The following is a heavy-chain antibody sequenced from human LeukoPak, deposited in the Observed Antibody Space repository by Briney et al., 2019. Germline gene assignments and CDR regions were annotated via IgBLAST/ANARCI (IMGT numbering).Heavy chain of an antibody. CDR2: IHQIGST. CDR1: AGSVSDHSYY. Sequence: SETLSLTCTVSAGSVSDHSYYWGWIRQPPGKGLEWIGSIHQIGSTYYNPSLKSRVTTSIDTSKNQFSLKLSSVTAADTAVYYCARSNPRGGGPVPLDYWGQGTLVTVSS. V-gene: IGHV4-39*01. J-gene: IGHJ4*02. D-gene: IGHD2-15*01. CDR3: ARSNPRGGGPVPLDY.